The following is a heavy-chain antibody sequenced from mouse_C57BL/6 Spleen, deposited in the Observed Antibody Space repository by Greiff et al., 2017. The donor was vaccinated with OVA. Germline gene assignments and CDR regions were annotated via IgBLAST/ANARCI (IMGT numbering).Heavy chain of an antibody. CDR3: ARGRGNYVAMDY. J-gene: IGHJ4*01. Sequence: QVQLQQPGAELVRPGSSVKLSCKASGYTFTSYWMDWVKQRPGQGLEWIGNIYPSDSETHYNQKFKDKATLTVDKSSSTAYMQLSSLTSEDSAVYYCARGRGNYVAMDYWGQGTSVTVSS. V-gene: IGHV1-61*01. CDR1: GYTFTSYW. D-gene: IGHD2-1*01. CDR2: IYPSDSET.